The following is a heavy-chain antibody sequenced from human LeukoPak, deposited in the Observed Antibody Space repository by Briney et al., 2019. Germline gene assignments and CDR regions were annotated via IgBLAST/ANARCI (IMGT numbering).Heavy chain of an antibody. D-gene: IGHD1-26*01. Sequence: GGSLRLSCAASAFSLGAYNMNWVRQAPGKGLEWVSSISYTGTYIYYADSVKGRFTISRDNAQNSLYLQMNSLRAEDTAIYYCVRDRGTYRPIDYWGQGTPVTVSS. J-gene: IGHJ4*02. CDR2: ISYTGTYI. V-gene: IGHV3-21*04. CDR3: VRDRGTYRPIDY. CDR1: AFSLGAYN.